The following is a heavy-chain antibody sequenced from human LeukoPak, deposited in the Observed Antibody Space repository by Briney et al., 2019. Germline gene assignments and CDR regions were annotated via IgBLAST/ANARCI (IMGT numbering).Heavy chain of an antibody. J-gene: IGHJ3*02. CDR1: GFTFSSYA. CDR3: AKDRAYYDFWSGLPSDAFDI. Sequence: GGSLRLSCAASGFTFSSYAISWVRQAPGKGLEWVSAISGSGGSTYYADSVKGRFTISRDNSKNTLYLQMNSLRAEDTAVYYCAKDRAYYDFWSGLPSDAFDIWGQGTMVTVSS. D-gene: IGHD3-3*01. CDR2: ISGSGGST. V-gene: IGHV3-23*01.